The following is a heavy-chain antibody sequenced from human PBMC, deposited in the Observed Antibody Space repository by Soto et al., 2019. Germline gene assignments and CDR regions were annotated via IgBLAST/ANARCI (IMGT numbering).Heavy chain of an antibody. D-gene: IGHD5-12*01. CDR2: TYYRSKWYN. V-gene: IGHV6-1*01. J-gene: IGHJ5*02. CDR1: GDSVSSNSAA. CDR3: AKGDNLGPKTGYAFDP. Sequence: SQTLSLTCAISGDSVSSNSAAWNWIRQSPSRGLEWLGRTYYRSKWYNDYPISVKGRITINPDTSKNRFSLQLNSVTPEDTAVYFCAKGDNLGPKTGYAFDPWGQGIMVTVSS.